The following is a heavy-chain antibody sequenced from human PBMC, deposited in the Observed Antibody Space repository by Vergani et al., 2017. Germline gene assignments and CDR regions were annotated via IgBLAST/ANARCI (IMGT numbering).Heavy chain of an antibody. CDR3: ARGSTVRGRTTQRSKSGYSYGSYYYYYMDV. J-gene: IGHJ6*03. CDR1: GGSFSGYY. V-gene: IGHV4-34*01. CDR2: INHSGST. Sequence: QVQLQQWGAGLLKPSETLSLTCAVYGGSFSGYYWSWIRQPPGKGLEWIGEINHSGSTNYNPSLKSRVTISVDTSKNQFSLKLSSVTAADTAVYYCARGSTVRGRTTQRSKSGYSYGSYYYYYMDVWGKGTTVTVSS. D-gene: IGHD5-18*01.